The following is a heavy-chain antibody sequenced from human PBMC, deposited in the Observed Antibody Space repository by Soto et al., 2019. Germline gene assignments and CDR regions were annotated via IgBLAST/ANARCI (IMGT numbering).Heavy chain of an antibody. CDR1: GFTFSSYA. V-gene: IGHV3-23*01. D-gene: IGHD3-3*01. J-gene: IGHJ3*02. CDR2: ISGSGGST. Sequence: GGSLRLSCAASGFTFSSYAMSWVRQAPGKGLEWVSAISGSGGSTYYADSVKGRFTISRDNSKNTLYLQMNSLRAEDTAVYYCAKDIITIFVTKRADDAFDIWGQGTMVTVSS. CDR3: AKDIITIFVTKRADDAFDI.